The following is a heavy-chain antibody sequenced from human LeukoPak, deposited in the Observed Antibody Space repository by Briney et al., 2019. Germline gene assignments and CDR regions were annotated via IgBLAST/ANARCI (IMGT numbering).Heavy chain of an antibody. D-gene: IGHD3-3*01. J-gene: IGHJ4*02. Sequence: GGSLRLSCAASGFTFSSYAMHWVRQAPGKGLEWVAVISYDGSNKYYADSVKGRFTISRDNSKNALYLQMNSLRAEDTAVYYCARDSSGYYTGYFDYRGQGTLVTVSS. V-gene: IGHV3-30*04. CDR3: ARDSSGYYTGYFDY. CDR1: GFTFSSYA. CDR2: ISYDGSNK.